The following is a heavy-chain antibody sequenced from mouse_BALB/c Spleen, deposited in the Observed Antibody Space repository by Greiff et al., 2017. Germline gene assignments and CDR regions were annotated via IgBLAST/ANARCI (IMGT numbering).Heavy chain of an antibody. CDR1: GYTFTNYW. V-gene: IGHV1-63*02. D-gene: IGHD1-1*01. Sequence: QVQLQQSGAELVRPGTSVKISCKASGYTFTNYWLGWVKQRPGHGLEWIGDIYPGGGYTNYNEKFKGKATLTADTSSSTAYMQLSSLTSEDSAVYFCARSDGSSYLDYWGQGTSVTVSS. CDR3: ARSDGSSYLDY. CDR2: IYPGGGYT. J-gene: IGHJ4*01.